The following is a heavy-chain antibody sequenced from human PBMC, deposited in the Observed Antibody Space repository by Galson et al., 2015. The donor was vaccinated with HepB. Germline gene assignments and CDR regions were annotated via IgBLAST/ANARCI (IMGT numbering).Heavy chain of an antibody. CDR3: ATSYCRAWYANN. CDR1: GYIFTGYY. J-gene: IGHJ4*02. CDR2: INPNSGDT. D-gene: IGHD6-19*01. V-gene: IGHV1-2*02. Sequence: SVKVSCKASGYIFTGYYMHWVRQAPGQGLEWMGWINPNSGDTKYAQKFQGRVTVTRDSTISTAYMELSRLTSDDTAVYYCATSYCRAWYANNWGQGTLVTLS.